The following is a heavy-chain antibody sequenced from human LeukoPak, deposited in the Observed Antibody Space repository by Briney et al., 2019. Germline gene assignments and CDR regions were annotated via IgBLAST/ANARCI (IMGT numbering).Heavy chain of an antibody. CDR3: ARGRFMYYYGSGSYLFDY. CDR1: GGSFSDYS. CDR2: INHSGST. Sequence: PSETLSLTCAVYGGSFSDYSWSWIRQPPGKGLEWIGEINHSGSTNYNPSLKSRVTISVDTSKNQFSLKLSSVTAADTAVYYCARGRFMYYYGSGSYLFDYWGQGTLVTVSS. D-gene: IGHD3-10*01. J-gene: IGHJ4*02. V-gene: IGHV4-34*01.